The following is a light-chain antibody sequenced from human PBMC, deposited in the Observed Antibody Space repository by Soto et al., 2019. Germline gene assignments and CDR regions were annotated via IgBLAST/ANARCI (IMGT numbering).Light chain of an antibody. CDR1: QSVDSNY. V-gene: IGKV3-20*01. CDR2: GAS. CDR3: HQYGTPRSVT. Sequence: EIVLTQSPGTLSLSPGEEATLSCRASQSVDSNYLAWYQQKPGQTPRLIIYGASGRADGIPHRFSGSGFGTDFTLTISKVEPEDFAVYYCHQYGTPRSVTFGQGTRLDI. J-gene: IGKJ5*01.